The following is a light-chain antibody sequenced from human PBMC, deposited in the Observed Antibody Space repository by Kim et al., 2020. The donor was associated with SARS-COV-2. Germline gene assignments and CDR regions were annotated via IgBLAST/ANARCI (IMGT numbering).Light chain of an antibody. V-gene: IGLV3-1*01. J-gene: IGLJ2*01. CDR1: NY. CDR3: QAWDNSIVV. CDR2: RDG. Sequence: NYASWYQQGPGQAPVLVIYRDGKRPSGIPERFSGSTSGNTATLTISGTQPMDEADYYCQAWDNSIVVFGGGTQLTVL.